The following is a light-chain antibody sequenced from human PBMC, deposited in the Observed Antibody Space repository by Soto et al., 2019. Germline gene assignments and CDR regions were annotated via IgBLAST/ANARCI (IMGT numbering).Light chain of an antibody. Sequence: QSVLTQPASVSGSPGQSITISCSGTSRDIGAYNLVSWYHQPPGKAPKLLIYEVRNRPSGISYRFSGSKSGTTASLTISSLLPEDEADYYCSTYTSRSTLVFGGGTKLTVL. CDR2: EVR. CDR3: STYTSRSTLV. CDR1: SRDIGAYNL. J-gene: IGLJ2*01. V-gene: IGLV2-14*01.